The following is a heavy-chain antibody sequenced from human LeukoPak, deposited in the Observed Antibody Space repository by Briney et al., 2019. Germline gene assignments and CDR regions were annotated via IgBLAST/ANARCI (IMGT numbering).Heavy chain of an antibody. CDR3: AKERITTTSFDY. J-gene: IGHJ4*02. Sequence: PGGSLRLSCAASGFTFGASSTTWVRQAPGRGLEWVSIINSHGDTTYYADSAKGRFTISRDNSKNTLYLQMNSLRAEDTALYYCAKERITTTSFDYWGQGTLVTVSS. CDR1: GFTFGASS. V-gene: IGHV3-23*01. D-gene: IGHD1-26*01. CDR2: INSHGDTT.